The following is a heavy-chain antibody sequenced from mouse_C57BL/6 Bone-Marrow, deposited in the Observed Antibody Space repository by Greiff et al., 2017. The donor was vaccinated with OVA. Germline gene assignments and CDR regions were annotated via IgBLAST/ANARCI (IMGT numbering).Heavy chain of an antibody. J-gene: IGHJ2*01. V-gene: IGHV2-9-1*01. CDR2: IWPGGGT. Sequence: VKLMESGPGLVAPSQSLSITCTVSGFSLTSYAISWVRQPPGKGLEWLGVIWPGGGTNYNSALNSRLSISKDNSKSQVFLKMNSLQTDDTARYYCARVELLPYEDYFDYWGQGTTLTVSS. CDR1: GFSLTSYA. D-gene: IGHD1-1*01. CDR3: ARVELLPYEDYFDY.